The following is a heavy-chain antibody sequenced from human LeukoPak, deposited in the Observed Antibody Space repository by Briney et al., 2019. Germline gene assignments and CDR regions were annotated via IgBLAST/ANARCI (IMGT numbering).Heavy chain of an antibody. D-gene: IGHD3-3*01. V-gene: IGHV3-7*01. CDR3: VRYEMDV. Sequence: GGSLRLSCAASGFTFSSYWMVWVRQAPGKGLEWVATIKTDGSENYHVDSVKGRFSISRDNTKNSLFLQLNSLRVEDTAVYYCVRYEMDVWGQGTTVTVSS. J-gene: IGHJ6*02. CDR2: IKTDGSEN. CDR1: GFTFSSYW.